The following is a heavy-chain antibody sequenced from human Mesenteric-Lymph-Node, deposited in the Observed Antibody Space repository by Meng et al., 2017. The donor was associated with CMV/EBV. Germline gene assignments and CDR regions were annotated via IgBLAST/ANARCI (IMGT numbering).Heavy chain of an antibody. J-gene: IGHJ4*02. D-gene: IGHD5-12*01. V-gene: IGHV3-43D*03. CDR3: ARRQPIPRGYSLDY. CDR2: ISRDGGSS. Sequence: GESLKISCAASGFTFDDYAMHSLEWVSLISRDGGSSYYADSVKGRFTITRDNAKNSLYLQMDSLRAEDTAIYYCARRQPIPRGYSLDYWGQGTLVTVSS. CDR1: GFTFDDYA.